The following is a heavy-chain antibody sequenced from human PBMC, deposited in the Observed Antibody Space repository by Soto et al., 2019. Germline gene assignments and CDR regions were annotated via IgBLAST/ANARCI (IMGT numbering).Heavy chain of an antibody. Sequence: ASVKVSCKASGYTFTSYGISWVRQAPGQGLEWMGWISAYNGNTNYAQKLQGRVTMTTDTSTSTAYMELRSLRSDDTAVYYCARDRRYDFWSGYPGKLDYWGQGTLVTVSS. CDR2: ISAYNGNT. D-gene: IGHD3-3*01. J-gene: IGHJ4*02. CDR1: GYTFTSYG. CDR3: ARDRRYDFWSGYPGKLDY. V-gene: IGHV1-18*01.